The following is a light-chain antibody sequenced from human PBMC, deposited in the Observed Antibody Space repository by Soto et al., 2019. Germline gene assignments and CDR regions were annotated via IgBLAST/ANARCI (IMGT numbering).Light chain of an antibody. J-gene: IGLJ2*01. CDR2: DVT. Sequence: QSVLTQPASVSGSPGQSITISCTGTSSDVGGYKYVSWYQQHPGKAPKLMIYDVTNRPSGISDRFSGSKSGNTASLTISGLQAEDEADYYCSSYTSSTTVLFGGGTKSPS. CDR3: SSYTSSTTVL. V-gene: IGLV2-14*01. CDR1: SSDVGGYKY.